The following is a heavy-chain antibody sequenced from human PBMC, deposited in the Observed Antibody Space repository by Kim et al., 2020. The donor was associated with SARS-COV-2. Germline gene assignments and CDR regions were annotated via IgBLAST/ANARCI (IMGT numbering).Heavy chain of an antibody. D-gene: IGHD3-22*01. CDR2: IIPIFGTA. CDR1: GGTFSSYA. Sequence: SVKVSCKASGGTFSSYAISWVRQAPGQGLEWMGGIIPIFGTANYAQKFQGRVTITADESTSTAYMELSSLRSEDTAVYYCARGGQFLSYYYDSSGYYYPHFDYWGQGTLVTVSS. J-gene: IGHJ4*02. V-gene: IGHV1-69*13. CDR3: ARGGQFLSYYYDSSGYYYPHFDY.